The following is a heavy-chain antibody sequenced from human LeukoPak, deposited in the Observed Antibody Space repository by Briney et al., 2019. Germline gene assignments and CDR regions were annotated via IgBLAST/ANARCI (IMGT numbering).Heavy chain of an antibody. V-gene: IGHV3-30*02. CDR1: GFSFSSYG. CDR2: IRSDGSNK. D-gene: IGHD6-19*01. Sequence: PGGSLRLSRAGSGFSFSSYGMHWVRQAPGKGLEGMAFIRSDGSNKYYADSVKRRFTISRDNSKNTLYLQMNSLRAEDTAVYYCARILDSAWGELGYWGQGTLVTVSS. CDR3: ARILDSAWGELGY. J-gene: IGHJ4*02.